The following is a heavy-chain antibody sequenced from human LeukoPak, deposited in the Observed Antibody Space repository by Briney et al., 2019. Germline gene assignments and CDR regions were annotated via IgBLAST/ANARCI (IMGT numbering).Heavy chain of an antibody. CDR1: GYTFTSCY. CDR2: INPSGGST. CDR3: ARVYYDSSGYYSDVSFFDY. V-gene: IGHV1-46*01. D-gene: IGHD3-22*01. J-gene: IGHJ4*02. Sequence: GASVKVSCKASGYTFTSCYIHWVRQAPGQGLEWMGVINPSGGSTSYAQNFQGRVTMTRDTSTSTVYMELSSLRSEDTAVYYCARVYYDSSGYYSDVSFFDYWGQGTLVTVSS.